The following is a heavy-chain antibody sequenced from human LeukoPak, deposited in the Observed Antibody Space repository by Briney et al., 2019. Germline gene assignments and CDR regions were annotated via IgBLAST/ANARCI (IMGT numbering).Heavy chain of an antibody. V-gene: IGHV3-23*01. CDR3: AKDGGLWVSAHWGDS. D-gene: IGHD7-27*01. CDR2: ITTSDGNT. Sequence: GGSLRLSCAASGFTFGIYGMTWVRQAPGKGLEWVSTITTSDGNTYYADSVKGRFTVSRDNSKNTLFLQMNSLRAEDTAVYYCAKDGGLWVSAHWGDSWGRGTLVTVSS. CDR1: GFTFGIYG. J-gene: IGHJ4*02.